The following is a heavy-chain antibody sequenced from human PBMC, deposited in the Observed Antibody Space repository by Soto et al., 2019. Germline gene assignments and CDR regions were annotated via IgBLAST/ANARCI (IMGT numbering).Heavy chain of an antibody. D-gene: IGHD3-3*01. V-gene: IGHV3-33*01. J-gene: IGHJ4*02. CDR3: AREGGFGVVGY. CDR1: GFTFSSYG. Sequence: QVRLVESGGGVVQPGRSLRLSCAASGFTFSSYGMHWVRQAPGKGLEWVAVIWYDGSNKYYADSVKGRFTISRDNSKNTLYLQMNSLRAEDTAVYYCAREGGFGVVGYWGQGTLVTVSS. CDR2: IWYDGSNK.